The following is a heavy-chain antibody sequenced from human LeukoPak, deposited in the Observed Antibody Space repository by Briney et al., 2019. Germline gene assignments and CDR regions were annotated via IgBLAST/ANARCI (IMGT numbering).Heavy chain of an antibody. CDR1: GVSISSYY. D-gene: IGHD3-9*01. CDR2: IYYSGST. CDR3: ARVGYDILTGYYSSYYMDV. J-gene: IGHJ6*03. V-gene: IGHV4-59*01. Sequence: SETLSLTCTVSGVSISSYYWSWIRQPPGKGLEGSGYIYYSGSTNYNPSLKSRVTIGVDTSNNQFYLKLSSVTAGDAAVYYCARVGYDILTGYYSSYYMDVWGKGATVTISS.